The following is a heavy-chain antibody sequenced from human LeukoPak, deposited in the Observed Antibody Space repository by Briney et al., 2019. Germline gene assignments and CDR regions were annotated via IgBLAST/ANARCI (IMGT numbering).Heavy chain of an antibody. CDR3: ARAPSNIHGDCAYFDY. CDR1: DGSISSDDYS. V-gene: IGHV4-30-2*01. J-gene: IGHJ4*02. CDR2: IYHSGST. Sequence: SETLSLTCAVSDGSISSDDYSWSWIRQPPGKGLEWIGYIYHSGSTYYNPSLKSRAAMSIDRSKKQFSLTLSSVTAAETAVYYCARAPSNIHGDCAYFDYWGQGTLVTVSS. D-gene: IGHD2-21*02.